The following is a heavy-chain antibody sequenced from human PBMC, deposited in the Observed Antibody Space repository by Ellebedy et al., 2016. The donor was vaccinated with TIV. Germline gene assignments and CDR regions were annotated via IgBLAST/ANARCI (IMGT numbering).Heavy chain of an antibody. Sequence: MPSETLSLTCAVYGGSFSGYYWSWIRQPPGKGLEWIGEINHSGSTNYNPSLKSRVTISVDTSKNQFSLKLSSVTAADTAVYYCARRAEAATLLGDDYWGQGTLVTVSS. V-gene: IGHV4-34*01. D-gene: IGHD2-15*01. J-gene: IGHJ4*02. CDR3: ARRAEAATLLGDDY. CDR1: GGSFSGYY. CDR2: INHSGST.